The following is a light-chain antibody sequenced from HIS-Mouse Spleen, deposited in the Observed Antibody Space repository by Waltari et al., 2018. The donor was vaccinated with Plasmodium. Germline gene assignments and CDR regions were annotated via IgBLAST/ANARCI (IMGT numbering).Light chain of an antibody. V-gene: IGKV4-1*01. CDR3: QQYYSTPPT. Sequence: DIVMTQSPDSLAVSLGERATINCKSSQSVLYSSKTKNYLAWYQQKPGQPPKRLIYWASTRESGVPDRFSGSGSGTDFTLTISSLQAEDVAVYYCQQYYSTPPTFGQGTKVEIK. J-gene: IGKJ1*01. CDR2: WAS. CDR1: QSVLYSSKTKNY.